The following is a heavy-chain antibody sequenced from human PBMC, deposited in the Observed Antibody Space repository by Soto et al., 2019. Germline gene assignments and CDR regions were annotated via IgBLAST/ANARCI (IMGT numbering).Heavy chain of an antibody. Sequence: QVQLVQSGAEEKKPGASVKVSCKASGYTFTNYATHWVRQAPGQRLEWMGWINAGDGNTKYSQKFQGRVTITRDTSASTAYMELSSLRSEDTAVYYCARVSGYYLPDYWGPGTLVTVSS. V-gene: IGHV1-3*05. CDR2: INAGDGNT. J-gene: IGHJ4*02. D-gene: IGHD5-12*01. CDR1: GYTFTNYA. CDR3: ARVSGYYLPDY.